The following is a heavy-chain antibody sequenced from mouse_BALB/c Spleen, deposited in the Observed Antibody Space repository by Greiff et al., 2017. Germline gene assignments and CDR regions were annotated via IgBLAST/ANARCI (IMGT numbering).Heavy chain of an antibody. CDR3: ARPHYYGSSYWYFDV. CDR2: IYPGSGNT. D-gene: IGHD1-1*01. Sequence: QVQLKQSGAELARPGASVKISCKASGYTFTDYYINWVKQKPGQGLEWIGWIYPGSGNTKYNEKFKGKATLTVDTSSSTAYMQLSSLTSEDTAVYFCARPHYYGSSYWYFDVWGAGTTVTVSS. J-gene: IGHJ1*01. V-gene: IGHV1-84*02. CDR1: GYTFTDYY.